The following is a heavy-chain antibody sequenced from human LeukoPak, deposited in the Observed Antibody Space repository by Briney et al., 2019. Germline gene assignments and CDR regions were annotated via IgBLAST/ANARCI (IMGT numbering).Heavy chain of an antibody. V-gene: IGHV3-21*04. CDR1: GFDFESYT. Sequence: PGGSLRLSCAASGFDFESYTMTWVRQAPGKGLEWVSLISSTSSDINYADSVRDRFTVSRDNAKNSLFLQMDSLRVEDTAIYYCAKDLFSAYDKYLDSWGQGTLVTVSS. D-gene: IGHD5-12*01. J-gene: IGHJ4*02. CDR3: AKDLFSAYDKYLDS. CDR2: ISSTSSDI.